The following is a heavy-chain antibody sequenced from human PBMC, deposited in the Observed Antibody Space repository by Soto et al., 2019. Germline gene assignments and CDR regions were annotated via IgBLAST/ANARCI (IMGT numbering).Heavy chain of an antibody. CDR2: IYHSGST. J-gene: IGHJ6*03. CDR3: ARVVPAAPSYYMDV. D-gene: IGHD2-2*01. Sequence: SETLSLTCAVSSGSISSSNWWSWVRQPPGKGLEWIGEIYHSGSTNYNPSLKSRVTISVDKSKNQFSLKLSSVTAADTAVYYCARVVPAAPSYYMDVWGKGTTVTVSS. V-gene: IGHV4-4*02. CDR1: SGSISSSNW.